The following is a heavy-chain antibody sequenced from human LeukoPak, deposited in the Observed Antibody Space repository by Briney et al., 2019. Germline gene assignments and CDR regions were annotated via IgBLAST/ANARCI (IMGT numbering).Heavy chain of an antibody. CDR2: IRYDGSNK. Sequence: GGSLRLSCAASGFTFSSYGMHWVRQAPGKGLEWVTFIRYDGSNKYYADSVKGRFTISRDNSKNTLYVQMNSLRAEDTAVYYCARVLHKRNYDSSDYYGSWGQGTLVTVSS. CDR1: GFTFSSYG. D-gene: IGHD3-22*01. CDR3: ARVLHKRNYDSSDYYGS. V-gene: IGHV3-30*02. J-gene: IGHJ5*02.